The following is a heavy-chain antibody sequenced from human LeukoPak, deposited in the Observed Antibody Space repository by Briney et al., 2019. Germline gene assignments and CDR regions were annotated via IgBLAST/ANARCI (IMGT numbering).Heavy chain of an antibody. CDR3: ARHGSSWYGDGPNWFDP. J-gene: IGHJ5*02. CDR1: GGSISSSSYY. Sequence: SETLSLTCTVSGGSISSSSYYWGWIRQPPGKGLEWIGSIYYSGSTYYNPSLRSRVTISVDTSKNQFSLKLSSVTAADTAEYYCARHGSSWYGDGPNWFDPWGQGTLVTVSS. D-gene: IGHD6-13*01. V-gene: IGHV4-39*01. CDR2: IYYSGST.